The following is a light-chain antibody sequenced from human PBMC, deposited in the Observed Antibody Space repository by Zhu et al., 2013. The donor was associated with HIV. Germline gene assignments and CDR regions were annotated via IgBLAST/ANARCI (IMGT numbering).Light chain of an antibody. Sequence: DIQMTQSPSAMSASVGDRVTITCRASQSISRSLAWYLQRPGQVPQLLIYEASTLHNGVPSRFIGVGSGTDFTLSINGLQPDDFGSYYCQQYNTHIYTFGPGDQAGDQT. CDR2: EAS. CDR1: QSISRS. CDR3: QQYNTHIYT. V-gene: IGKV1-5*03. J-gene: IGKJ2*01.